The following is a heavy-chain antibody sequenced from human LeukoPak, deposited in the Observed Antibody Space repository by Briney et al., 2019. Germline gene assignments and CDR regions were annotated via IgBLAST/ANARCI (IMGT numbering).Heavy chain of an antibody. J-gene: IGHJ6*03. CDR2: ISGSGGST. CDR1: GFTFSRYA. V-gene: IGHV3-23*01. CDR3: AKDLVPTTPYYYYYMDV. D-gene: IGHD2-8*01. Sequence: PGGSLRLSCAASGFTFSRYAMGWVRQAPGKGLGWVSAISGSGGSTFYADSVKGRFTISRDNSKNTLYLQMNSLTAEDTAVYYCAKDLVPTTPYYYYYMDVWGKGTTVTVSS.